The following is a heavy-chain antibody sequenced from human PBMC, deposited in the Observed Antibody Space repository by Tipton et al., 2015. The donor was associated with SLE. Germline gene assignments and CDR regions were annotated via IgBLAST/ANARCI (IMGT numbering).Heavy chain of an antibody. D-gene: IGHD1-26*01. J-gene: IGHJ2*01. Sequence: SLRLSCAASGFTFSSYAMSWVRQAPGKGLEWVSAISGSGGSTYYADSVKGRFTISRDNSKNTLYLQMNSLRAEDTAVYYCARAGATYGYCGLWGRGPLVSVPS. CDR1: GFTFSSYA. CDR3: ARAGATYGYCGL. V-gene: IGHV3-23*01. CDR2: ISGSGGST.